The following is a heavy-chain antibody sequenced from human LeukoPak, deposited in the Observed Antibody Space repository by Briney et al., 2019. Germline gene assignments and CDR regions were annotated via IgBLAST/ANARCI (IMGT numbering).Heavy chain of an antibody. CDR1: GYSFTSSW. CDR3: ARQPGAGWFDP. CDR2: INPGDSDT. Sequence: GESLKISCQASGYSFTSSWIGWARQMPGKGLEWMAIINPGDSDTRYSPSFQGQVTISADKSISTVYLQWGGLKASDTAMYYCARQPGAGWFDPWGQGTLVTVSS. D-gene: IGHD3-10*01. V-gene: IGHV5-51*01. J-gene: IGHJ5*02.